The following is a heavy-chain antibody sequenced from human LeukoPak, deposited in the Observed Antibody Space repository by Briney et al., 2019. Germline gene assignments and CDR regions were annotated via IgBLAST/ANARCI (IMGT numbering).Heavy chain of an antibody. CDR2: ISYDGSNK. J-gene: IGHJ4*02. D-gene: IGHD3-22*01. CDR1: GFTFSSYG. V-gene: IGHV3-30*18. Sequence: GGSLRLSCAASGFTFSSYGMHWVRQAPGKGLEWVAVISYDGSNKYYADSVKGRFTISRDNSKNTLYLQMNSLRAEDTAVYYCAKDEPQAYDSSGYYVYWGQGTLVTVSS. CDR3: AKDEPQAYDSSGYYVY.